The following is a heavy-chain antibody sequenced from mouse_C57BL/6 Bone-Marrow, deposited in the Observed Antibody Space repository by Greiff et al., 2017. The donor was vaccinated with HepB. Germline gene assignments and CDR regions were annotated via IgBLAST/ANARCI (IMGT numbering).Heavy chain of an antibody. CDR2: IYPGSGST. J-gene: IGHJ4*01. Sequence: QVQLQQPGAELVKPGASVKMSCKASGYTFTSYWITWVKQRPGQGLEWIGDIYPGSGSTNYNEKFKSKATLTVDTSSSTAYMQLSSLTSEDSAVYYCARRGADDYDEGYAMDYWGQGTSVTVSS. D-gene: IGHD2-4*01. V-gene: IGHV1-55*01. CDR3: ARRGADDYDEGYAMDY. CDR1: GYTFTSYW.